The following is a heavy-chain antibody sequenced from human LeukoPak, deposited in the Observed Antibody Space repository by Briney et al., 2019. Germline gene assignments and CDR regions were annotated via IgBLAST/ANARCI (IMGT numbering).Heavy chain of an antibody. D-gene: IGHD6-19*01. CDR3: ARIGSSGWLSWSAFDI. V-gene: IGHV3-33*01. CDR2: IWYDGSNK. CDR1: GFTFSSYG. Sequence: GGSLRLSCAASGFTFSSYGMHWVRQAPGKGLEWAAVIWYDGSNKYYADSVKGRFTISRDNSKNTLYLQMNSLRAEDTAVYYCARIGSSGWLSWSAFDIWGQGTMVTVSS. J-gene: IGHJ3*02.